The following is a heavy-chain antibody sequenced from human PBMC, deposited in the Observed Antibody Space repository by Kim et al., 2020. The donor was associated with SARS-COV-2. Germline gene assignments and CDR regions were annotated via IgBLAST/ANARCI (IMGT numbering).Heavy chain of an antibody. CDR3: ARDPIAAAGYYYYGMDV. V-gene: IGHV4-31*02. D-gene: IGHD6-13*01. J-gene: IGHJ6*02. Sequence: LKSRVTISVDTSKNQFSLKLSSVTAADTAVYYCARDPIAAAGYYYYGMDVWGQGTTVTVSS.